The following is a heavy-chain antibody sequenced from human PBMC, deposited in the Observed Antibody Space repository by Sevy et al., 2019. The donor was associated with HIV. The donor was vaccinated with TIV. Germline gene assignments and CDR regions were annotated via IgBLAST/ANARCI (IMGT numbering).Heavy chain of an antibody. D-gene: IGHD6-13*01. V-gene: IGHV3-21*01. CDR2: ISGLSNYI. Sequence: GGSLRLSCAASAFTFSSYPMNWVRQAPGKGLEWVSYISGLSNYIYYADSVKGRFTISRDNAKNSLYLQMNSLRVEDTAVYYCARGGSSRPYFDYWGQGTLVTVSS. J-gene: IGHJ4*02. CDR3: ARGGSSRPYFDY. CDR1: AFTFSSYP.